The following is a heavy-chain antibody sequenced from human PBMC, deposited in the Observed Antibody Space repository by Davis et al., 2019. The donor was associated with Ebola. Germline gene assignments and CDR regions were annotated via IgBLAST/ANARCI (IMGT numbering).Heavy chain of an antibody. V-gene: IGHV3-30-3*01. Sequence: GGSLRLSCAASGFTFSTYAMGWVRQAPGKGLEWVAIISYGGDNIDYADSVKGRFTISRDNAKNSLFLEMNSLRAEDTAFYYCASGDGRGRSYDMDVWGQGTTVTVSS. J-gene: IGHJ6*03. D-gene: IGHD3/OR15-3a*01. CDR1: GFTFSTYA. CDR3: ASGDGRGRSYDMDV. CDR2: ISYGGDNI.